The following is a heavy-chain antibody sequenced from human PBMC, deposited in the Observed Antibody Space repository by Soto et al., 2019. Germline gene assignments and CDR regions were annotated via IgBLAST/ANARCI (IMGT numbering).Heavy chain of an antibody. V-gene: IGHV1-3*01. D-gene: IGHD3-10*01. CDR3: ARAKLWFGELAGD. Sequence: QVQLVQSGAEVKKPGASVKVSCKASGYTFTSYAMHWVRQAPGQRLEWMGWINAGNGNTKYSQKFQGRVTITRDTSASTAYMELSSLRSEDTAVYYCARAKLWFGELAGDWGQGTLVTVSS. CDR1: GYTFTSYA. J-gene: IGHJ4*02. CDR2: INAGNGNT.